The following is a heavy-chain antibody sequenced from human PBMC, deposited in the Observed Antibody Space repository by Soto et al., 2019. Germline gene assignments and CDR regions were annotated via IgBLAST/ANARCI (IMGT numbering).Heavy chain of an antibody. CDR1: GYTFTSYG. V-gene: IGHV1-18*01. CDR3: ARLPGSGYYYESPNFDY. Sequence: GASVKVSCKASGYTFTSYGISWVRQAPGQGLEWMGWIGAYNGNTNYAQKLQGRVTMTTDTSTSTAYMELRSLRSDDTAVYYCARLPGSGYYYESPNFDYWGQGTLVTVSS. CDR2: IGAYNGNT. J-gene: IGHJ4*02. D-gene: IGHD3-22*01.